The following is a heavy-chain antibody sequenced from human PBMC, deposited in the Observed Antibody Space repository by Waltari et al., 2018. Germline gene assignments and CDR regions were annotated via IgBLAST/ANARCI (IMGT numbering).Heavy chain of an antibody. D-gene: IGHD5-12*01. CDR3: ASGRRDGYNFYDY. Sequence: EVQLVESGGGLIQPGGSLSLSCAASGFTSSSNYMSWIRQAPGKGLEWVSVIYSGGSTYYADSVKGRFTISRDNSKNTLYLQMNSLRAEDTAVYYCASGRRDGYNFYDYWGQGTLVTVSS. J-gene: IGHJ4*02. V-gene: IGHV3-53*01. CDR1: GFTSSSNY. CDR2: IYSGGST.